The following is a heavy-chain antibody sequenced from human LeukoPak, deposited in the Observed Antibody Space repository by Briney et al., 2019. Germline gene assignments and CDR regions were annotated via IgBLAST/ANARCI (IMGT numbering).Heavy chain of an antibody. CDR3: ARLATYGDYSD. J-gene: IGHJ4*02. V-gene: IGHV4-59*08. CDR2: IYYRGST. D-gene: IGHD4-17*01. CDR1: GGSISDYY. Sequence: ASETLSLTCTVSGGSISDYYWSWTRRPPGKGPEWIGYIYYRGSTNYNPSLKSRVSMSIDTSKNQFSLRLSSVTAADTAVYYCARLATYGDYSDWGQGTLVTVSS.